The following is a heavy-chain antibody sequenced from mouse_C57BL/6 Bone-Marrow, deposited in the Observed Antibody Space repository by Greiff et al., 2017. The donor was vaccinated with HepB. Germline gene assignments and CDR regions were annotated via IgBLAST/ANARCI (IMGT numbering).Heavy chain of an antibody. CDR1: GYTFTSYW. Sequence: QVQLQQPGTELVKPGASVKLSCKASGYTFTSYWMHWVKQRSGQGLEWIGNINPSNGGTNYNEKFKSKATLTVDKSSSTAYMQLSSLTSEDSAVYYFARGDDYSPRFAYWGQGTLVTVSA. CDR3: ARGDDYSPRFAY. V-gene: IGHV1-53*01. J-gene: IGHJ3*01. D-gene: IGHD2-4*01. CDR2: INPSNGGT.